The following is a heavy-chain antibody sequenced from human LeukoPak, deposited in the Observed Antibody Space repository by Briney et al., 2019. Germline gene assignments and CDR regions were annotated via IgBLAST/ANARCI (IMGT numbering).Heavy chain of an antibody. CDR2: IYSGGST. J-gene: IGHJ4*02. Sequence: PGGSLRLSCAASGFTFSDYYMSWVRQAPGKGLEWVSVIYSGGSTYYADSVKGRFTISRDNSKNTLYLQMNSLRAEDTAVYYCARASSPKGYYFDYWGQGTLVTVSS. V-gene: IGHV3-66*01. D-gene: IGHD6-6*01. CDR1: GFTFSDYY. CDR3: ARASSPKGYYFDY.